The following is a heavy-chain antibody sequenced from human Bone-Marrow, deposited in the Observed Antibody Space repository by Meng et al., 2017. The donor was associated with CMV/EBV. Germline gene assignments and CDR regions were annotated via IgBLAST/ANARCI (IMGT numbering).Heavy chain of an antibody. D-gene: IGHD3-22*01. J-gene: IGHJ3*02. CDR2: INPNSGGT. CDR3: AREGYYYDSSGYYSRAFDI. V-gene: IGHV1-2*02. CDR1: GCTFTGYY. Sequence: ASVKVSCKASGCTFTGYYMHWVRQAPGQGLEWMGWINPNSGGTNYAQKFQGRVTMTRDTSISTAYMELSRLRSDDTAVYYCAREGYYYDSSGYYSRAFDIWGQGTMVTVSS.